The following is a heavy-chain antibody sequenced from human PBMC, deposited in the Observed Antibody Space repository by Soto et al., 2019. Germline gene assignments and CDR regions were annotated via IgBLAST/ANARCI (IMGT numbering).Heavy chain of an antibody. V-gene: IGHV4-39*01. CDR2: IYYSGST. J-gene: IGHJ4*02. CDR3: ARSPHYGGNSKFGY. D-gene: IGHD4-17*01. Sequence: PSETLSLTCTVSGGSISSSSYYWGWIRQPPGKGLEWIGSIYYSGSTYYNPSLKSRVTISVDTSKNQFSLKLSSVTAADTAVYYCARSPHYGGNSKFGYWGQGTLVTVYS. CDR1: GGSISSSSYY.